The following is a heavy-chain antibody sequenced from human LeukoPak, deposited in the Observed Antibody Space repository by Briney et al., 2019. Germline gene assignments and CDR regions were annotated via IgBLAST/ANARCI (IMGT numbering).Heavy chain of an antibody. D-gene: IGHD3-9*01. CDR1: GFTFSSYA. Sequence: PGGSLRLSCAASGFTFSSYAMSWVRQAPGKGLEWVTAISGSGGSTYYADSVKGRFTISRDNSKNTLYLQMNSLRAEDTAVYYCAKDHGALRYFDWSLIFDYWGQGTLVTVSS. CDR2: ISGSGGST. V-gene: IGHV3-23*01. CDR3: AKDHGALRYFDWSLIFDY. J-gene: IGHJ4*02.